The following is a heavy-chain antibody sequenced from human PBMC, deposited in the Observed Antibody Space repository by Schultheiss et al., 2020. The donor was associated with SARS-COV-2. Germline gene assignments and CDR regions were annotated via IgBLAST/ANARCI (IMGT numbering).Heavy chain of an antibody. D-gene: IGHD3-3*01. CDR2: VSGSGGKT. V-gene: IGHV3-23*01. Sequence: GGSLRLSCAASGFTFSNYAMNWVRQAPGKGLEWVSGVSGSGGKTYFADSVKGRFTISRDNSKNTLYLQMNSLRVEDTAVYYCARSIFGVVKVFDYWGQGTLVTVSS. J-gene: IGHJ4*02. CDR3: ARSIFGVVKVFDY. CDR1: GFTFSNYA.